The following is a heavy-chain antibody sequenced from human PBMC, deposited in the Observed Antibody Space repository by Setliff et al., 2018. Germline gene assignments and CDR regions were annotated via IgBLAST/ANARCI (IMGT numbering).Heavy chain of an antibody. CDR1: GGSISNYY. CDR2: IYTSGST. J-gene: IGHJ2*01. Sequence: ETLSLTCTVSGGSISNYYWSWIRQPAGKGLEWIGRIYTSGSTNYNPSLKSRVTMSVDTSKNQFSLKLSSVTAADTAVYYCARDLRYFDWLIENWYFDLWGRGTLVTVSS. D-gene: IGHD3-9*01. CDR3: ARDLRYFDWLIENWYFDL. V-gene: IGHV4-4*07.